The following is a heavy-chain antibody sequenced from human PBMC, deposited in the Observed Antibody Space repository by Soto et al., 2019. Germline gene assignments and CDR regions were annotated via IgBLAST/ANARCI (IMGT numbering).Heavy chain of an antibody. Sequence: EVQLVESGGGLVQPGGSLRLSCAASGFTFTSYWMHWVRQAPGKALVWVSGINSDGSRTTYADSVKGRFTISRDNAKNTLYLQMNTLTAEDTAVSYCARAYSSSWYNTFDIWGQGTLVTVSS. CDR1: GFTFTSYW. CDR2: INSDGSRT. J-gene: IGHJ3*02. D-gene: IGHD6-13*01. CDR3: ARAYSSSWYNTFDI. V-gene: IGHV3-74*01.